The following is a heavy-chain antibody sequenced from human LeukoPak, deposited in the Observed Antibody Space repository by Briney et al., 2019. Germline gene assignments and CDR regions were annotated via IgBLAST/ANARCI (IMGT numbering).Heavy chain of an antibody. Sequence: GGSLRLSCAASGFTFSSYAMSWVRQTPGKGLAWVSAINGNGVGTFYAGSVVGRFTISRDNSKNTLYLQMSSLRVEDTAVYYCAKHPLAGGNPDYWGQGTLVTGPS. CDR2: INGNGVGT. D-gene: IGHD1-14*01. CDR3: AKHPLAGGNPDY. J-gene: IGHJ4*02. V-gene: IGHV3-23*01. CDR1: GFTFSSYA.